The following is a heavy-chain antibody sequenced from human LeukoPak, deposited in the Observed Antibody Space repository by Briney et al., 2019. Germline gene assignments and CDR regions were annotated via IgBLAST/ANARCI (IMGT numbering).Heavy chain of an antibody. CDR1: GFTFSSYS. Sequence: GGSLRLSCAASGFTFSSYSMNWVRQAPGKGLEWVSGSGSGGSIHYADSVKGRFTISRDNSKNTLYLQMNSLRAEDTAVYYCAKDLWSGYYPKYWGQGTLVTVSS. CDR3: AKDLWSGYYPKY. V-gene: IGHV3-23*01. CDR2: SGSGGSI. D-gene: IGHD3-3*01. J-gene: IGHJ4*02.